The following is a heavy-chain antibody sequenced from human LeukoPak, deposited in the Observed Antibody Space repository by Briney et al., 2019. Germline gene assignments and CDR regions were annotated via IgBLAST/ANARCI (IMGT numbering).Heavy chain of an antibody. CDR1: GYSFTSYW. D-gene: IGHD6-13*01. Sequence: GESLKISCKGSGYSFTSYWIGWVRQMPGKGLEWMGIIYPGDSDTRYSPSFQGQVTISADKSISTVYLQWSSLKASDTAMYYCARRSSSWYDAFDIWGQGTMVTVSS. CDR2: IYPGDSDT. J-gene: IGHJ3*02. CDR3: ARRSSSWYDAFDI. V-gene: IGHV5-51*01.